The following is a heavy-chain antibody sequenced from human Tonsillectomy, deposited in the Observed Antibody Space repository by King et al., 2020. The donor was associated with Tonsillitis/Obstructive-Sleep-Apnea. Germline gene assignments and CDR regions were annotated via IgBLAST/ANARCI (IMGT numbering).Heavy chain of an antibody. CDR2: IYYSGST. CDR3: AREGRYYYDSSGYYQYYFDY. V-gene: IGHV4-31*03. Sequence: QLQESGPGLVKPLQTLSLTCTVSGGSISSGGYYWSWIRQHPGKGLEWIGYIYYSGSTYYNPSLKSRVTISVDTSKNQFSLKLSSVTAADTAVYYCAREGRYYYDSSGYYQYYFDYWGQGTLVTVSS. CDR1: GGSISSGGYY. D-gene: IGHD3-22*01. J-gene: IGHJ4*02.